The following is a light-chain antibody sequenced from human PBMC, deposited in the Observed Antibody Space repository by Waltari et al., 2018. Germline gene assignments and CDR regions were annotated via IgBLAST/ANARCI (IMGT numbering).Light chain of an antibody. CDR1: QTVGVF. V-gene: IGKV3-11*01. J-gene: IGKJ1*01. CDR3: QQRRSWPPT. Sequence: DIVLTQSPATLSLSPGERATLPCRASQTVGVFIVWYQPKPGQSPRLLIYDASNRDTGVPIRFSGSGSGTDFTLTISSLEPDDFALYYCQQRRSWPPTFGQGTKVEMK. CDR2: DAS.